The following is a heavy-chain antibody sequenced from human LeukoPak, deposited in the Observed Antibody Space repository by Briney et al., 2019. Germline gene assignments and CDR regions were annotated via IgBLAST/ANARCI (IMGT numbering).Heavy chain of an antibody. Sequence: GSLRLSCAASGFTFSSYAMHWVRQAPGKGLEWVAVISYDGSNKYYADSVKGRFTISRDNSKNTLYLQMNSLRAEDTAVYYCAREGGPCSGGSCYPGYFQHWGQGTLVTVS. CDR1: GFTFSSYA. V-gene: IGHV3-30*04. CDR2: ISYDGSNK. J-gene: IGHJ1*01. D-gene: IGHD2-15*01. CDR3: AREGGPCSGGSCYPGYFQH.